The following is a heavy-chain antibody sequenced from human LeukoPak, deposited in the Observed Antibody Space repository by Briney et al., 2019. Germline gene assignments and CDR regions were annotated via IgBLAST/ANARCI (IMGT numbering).Heavy chain of an antibody. CDR2: ISSNGGST. V-gene: IGHV3-64D*06. J-gene: IGHJ4*02. CDR1: GFTFSSYA. CDR3: VKDLWYYGSGWFDY. D-gene: IGHD6-19*01. Sequence: GGSLRLSCSASGFTFSSYAMHWVRQAPGKGLEYVSAISSNGGSTYYADSVKGRFTISRDNSKNSQYLQMSSLRAEDTAGYYCVKDLWYYGSGWFDYWGQGTLVTVSS.